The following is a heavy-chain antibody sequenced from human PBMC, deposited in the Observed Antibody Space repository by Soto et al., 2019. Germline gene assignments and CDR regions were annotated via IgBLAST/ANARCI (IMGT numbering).Heavy chain of an antibody. CDR1: GYTFTTFF. V-gene: IGHV1-46*01. Sequence: QVQLVQSGAEVKKPGTSVKISCKASGYTFTTFFIQWVRQAPGQGLEWMGIINPTVHTTSYAQKFQGRVTMTSDTSTSTVYMELSSLRSEDTAVYSCARDVRGHNRDYWGQGTLVTVSS. CDR2: INPTVHTT. D-gene: IGHD5-12*01. CDR3: ARDVRGHNRDY. J-gene: IGHJ4*02.